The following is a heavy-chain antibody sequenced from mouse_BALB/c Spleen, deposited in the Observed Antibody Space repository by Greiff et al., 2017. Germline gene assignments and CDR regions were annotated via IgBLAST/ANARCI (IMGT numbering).Heavy chain of an antibody. D-gene: IGHD2-3*01. V-gene: IGHV5-6-5*01. CDR2: ISSGGST. Sequence: DVKLVESGGGLVKPGGSLKLSCAASGFTFSSYAMSWVRQTPEKRLEWVASISSGGSTYYPDSVKGRFTISRDNARNILYLQMSSLRSEDTAMYYCARGEGYYASYFDYWGQGTTLTVSS. CDR1: GFTFSSYA. CDR3: ARGEGYYASYFDY. J-gene: IGHJ2*01.